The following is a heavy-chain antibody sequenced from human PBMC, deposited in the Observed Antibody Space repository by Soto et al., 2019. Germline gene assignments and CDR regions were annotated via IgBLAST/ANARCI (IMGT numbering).Heavy chain of an antibody. D-gene: IGHD3-22*01. V-gene: IGHV4-61*01. Sequence: SETLSLTCTVSGGSVSSGSYYWSWIRQPPGKGLEWIGYIYYSGSTNYNPSLKSRVTISVDTSKNQFSLKLSSVTAADTAVYYCARSYYYDSSVDYWSQGTLVTVSS. CDR3: ARSYYYDSSVDY. CDR2: IYYSGST. J-gene: IGHJ4*02. CDR1: GGSVSSGSYY.